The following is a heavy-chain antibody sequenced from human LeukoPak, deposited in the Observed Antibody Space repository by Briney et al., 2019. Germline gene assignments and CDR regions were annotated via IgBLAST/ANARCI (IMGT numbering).Heavy chain of an antibody. D-gene: IGHD3-22*01. CDR1: GGSISSGGYY. Sequence: PSETLSLTCTVSGGSISSGGYYWSWIRQHPGKGLEWIGYIYYSGSTYYNPSLKSRVTISVDTSKNQFSLKLSSVTAADTAVYYCARAGGVVVTIDYWGQGTLVTVS. V-gene: IGHV4-31*03. CDR2: IYYSGST. CDR3: ARAGGVVVTIDY. J-gene: IGHJ4*02.